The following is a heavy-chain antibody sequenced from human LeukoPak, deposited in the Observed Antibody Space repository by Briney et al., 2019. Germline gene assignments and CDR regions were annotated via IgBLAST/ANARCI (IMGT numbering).Heavy chain of an antibody. V-gene: IGHV3-7*01. CDR1: GFTFSSYW. J-gene: IGHJ5*02. CDR3: ARDLGRAARVA. Sequence: PGGSLRLSCAASGFTFSSYWMSWVRQAPGKWLEWVANIKQDGSEKYYVDSVKGRFTISRDNAKNSLYLQMNSLRAEDTAVYYCARDLGRAARVAWGQGTLVTVSS. D-gene: IGHD6-25*01. CDR2: IKQDGSEK.